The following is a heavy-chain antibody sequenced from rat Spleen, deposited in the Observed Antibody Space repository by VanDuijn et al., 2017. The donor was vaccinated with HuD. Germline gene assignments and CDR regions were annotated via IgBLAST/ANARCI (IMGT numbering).Heavy chain of an antibody. CDR3: VREEIGVRD. J-gene: IGHJ2*01. CDR1: GFTFNDHW. Sequence: EVKLVESGGGLVQPGRSLKLSCAASGFTFNDHWMGWVRQAPGKGLEWIGEINKDSSSINYVPSLKDKFIISRDNAQNTLYLQMSKLGSEDTATYYCVREEIGVRDWGQGVMVTVSS. D-gene: IGHD4-3*01. V-gene: IGHV4-2*01. CDR2: INKDSSSI.